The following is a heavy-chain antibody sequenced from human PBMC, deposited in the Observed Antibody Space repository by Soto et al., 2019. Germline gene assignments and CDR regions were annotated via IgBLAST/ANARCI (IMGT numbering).Heavy chain of an antibody. D-gene: IGHD1-1*01. J-gene: IGHJ4*02. CDR3: ARRAETNGWNGFGADKYYFDF. V-gene: IGHV1-8*01. Sequence: QVQLVQSGAEVRKPGASVKVSCEASGYTFTSYDIYWVRQATGQGLEWMGWLNPNTGNSGYAQKFQGRITVTSDTSINTVHMEQSSLRSEATAVYYCARRAETNGWNGFGADKYYFDFWGQGTLVTVSS. CDR1: GYTFTSYD. CDR2: LNPNTGNS.